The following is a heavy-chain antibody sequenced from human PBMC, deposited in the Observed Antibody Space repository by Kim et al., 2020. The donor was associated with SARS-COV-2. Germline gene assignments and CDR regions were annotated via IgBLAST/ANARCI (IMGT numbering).Heavy chain of an antibody. V-gene: IGHV4-39*07. CDR1: GGSISSSSYY. J-gene: IGHJ4*02. D-gene: IGHD6-13*01. CDR3: ARDKAVTGRGYSSSWYRRGSVGIFYY. Sequence: SETLSLTCTVSGGSISSSSYYWGWIRQPPGKGLEWIGSIYYSGSTYYNPSLKSRVTISVDTSKNQFSLKLSSVTAADTAVYYCARDKAVTGRGYSSSWYRRGSVGIFYYWGQGTLVTVSS. CDR2: IYYSGST.